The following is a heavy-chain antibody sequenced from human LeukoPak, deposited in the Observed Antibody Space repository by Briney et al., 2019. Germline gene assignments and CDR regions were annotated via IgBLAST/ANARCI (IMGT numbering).Heavy chain of an antibody. J-gene: IGHJ2*01. Sequence: PSETLSLTCTVSGGSISSSYWSWIRQPPGKGLEWIGYIYYTGSTTYNPSLKSRVTISVDTSKNQFSPKLRSVTAADTAVYYCARDYGDIPPDWYYDLWGRGTLVTVSS. D-gene: IGHD4-17*01. CDR3: ARDYGDIPPDWYYDL. CDR2: IYYTGST. V-gene: IGHV4-59*01. CDR1: GGSISSSY.